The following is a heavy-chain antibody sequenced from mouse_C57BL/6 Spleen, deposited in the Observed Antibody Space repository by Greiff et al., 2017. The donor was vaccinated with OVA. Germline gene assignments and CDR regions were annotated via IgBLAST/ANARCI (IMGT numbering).Heavy chain of an antibody. CDR2: IYPSDSET. Sequence: QVQLKQPGAELVRPGSSVKLSCKASGYTFTSYWMDWVKQRPGQGLEWIGNIYPSDSETHYNQKFKDKATLTVDKSSSTAYMQLSSLTSEDSAVYYCAVPEYFDVWGTGTTVTVSS. V-gene: IGHV1-61*01. CDR3: AVPEYFDV. J-gene: IGHJ1*03. CDR1: GYTFTSYW.